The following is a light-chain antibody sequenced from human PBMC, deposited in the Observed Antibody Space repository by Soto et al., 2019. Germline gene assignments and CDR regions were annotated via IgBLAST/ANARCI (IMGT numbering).Light chain of an antibody. J-gene: IGLJ2*01. CDR3: GTWDTSLSAVV. CDR2: ENN. V-gene: IGLV1-51*02. Sequence: QSVLTQPPSVSAAPGQKVTLSCSGSSSNVGNNYVSWYQQHPGTAPQHLIYENNNQPPGIPARFSGSKSGTSATLGITGLQTGDEADYSCGTWDTSLSAVVFGGGTKVTVL. CDR1: SSNVGNNY.